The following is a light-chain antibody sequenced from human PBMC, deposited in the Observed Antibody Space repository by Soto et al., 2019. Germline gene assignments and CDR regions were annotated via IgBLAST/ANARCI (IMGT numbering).Light chain of an antibody. CDR3: QQRTNWPLT. CDR2: DTS. J-gene: IGKJ4*01. CDR1: QSVSSY. V-gene: IGKV3-11*01. Sequence: EIVLTQSPATLSLSPGERATLSCRASQSVSSYLAWYQRKPGQAPRLLIYDTSNRATGIPAGFSGSGSGTDFTLTISGLEPEDFAVYYCQQRTNWPLTFGGGTKVEI.